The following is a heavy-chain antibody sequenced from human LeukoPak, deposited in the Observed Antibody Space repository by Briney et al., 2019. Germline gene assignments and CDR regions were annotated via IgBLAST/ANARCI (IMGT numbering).Heavy chain of an antibody. CDR3: ARSRIAVAGTYYYYYGMDV. V-gene: IGHV1-69*13. Sequence: ASVKVSCTASGYTFTSYDFNWVRQAPGQGLEWMGGIIPIFGTANYAQRFQGRVTITADESTSTAYMELSSLRSEDTAVYYCARSRIAVAGTYYYYYGMDVWGQGTTVTVSS. CDR2: IIPIFGTA. J-gene: IGHJ6*02. D-gene: IGHD6-19*01. CDR1: GYTFTSYD.